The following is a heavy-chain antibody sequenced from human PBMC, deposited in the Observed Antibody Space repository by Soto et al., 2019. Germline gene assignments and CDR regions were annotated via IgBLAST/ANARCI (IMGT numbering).Heavy chain of an antibody. CDR1: GGYIRGDF. V-gene: IGHV4-59*08. D-gene: IGHD3-10*01. CDR3: ARRLVRGVIDY. Sequence: SETLSLTCTVSGGYIRGDFWSWIRQPPRKGLEWIGYIHISGSTNYNPSLKSRVTISVDTSKNQFSLKLSSVTAADTAVYYCARRLVRGVIDYWGHGTLVTVSS. CDR2: IHISGST. J-gene: IGHJ4*01.